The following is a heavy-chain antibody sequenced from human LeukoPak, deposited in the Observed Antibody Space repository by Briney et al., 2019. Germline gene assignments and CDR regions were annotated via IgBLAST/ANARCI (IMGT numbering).Heavy chain of an antibody. CDR3: ARGLFDGP. CDR2: IIHSGST. J-gene: IGHJ5*02. Sequence: SETLSLTCAVYGGSFSCYYWSWIRQPPGKGLEWIGEIIHSGSTNYNPSLKSRVTISVDTSKNQFSLKLSSVTAADTSVYHCARGLFDGPWGQGTLVTASS. V-gene: IGHV4-34*01. D-gene: IGHD3-9*01. CDR1: GGSFSCYY.